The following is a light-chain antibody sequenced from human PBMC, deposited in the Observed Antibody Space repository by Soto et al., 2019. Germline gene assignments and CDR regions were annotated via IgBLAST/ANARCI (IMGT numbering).Light chain of an antibody. V-gene: IGLV2-14*01. J-gene: IGLJ1*01. CDR3: SSYTSSSTLIYV. Sequence: QSALTQPASVSGSPGQSITISCTGTSSDVGGYNYVSWYQQHPGKAPKLMIYEVSNRPSGVSNRFSRSKSGNTAYLTISGLQAEDEAHYSCSSYTSSSTLIYVFGTGTKV. CDR2: EVS. CDR1: SSDVGGYNY.